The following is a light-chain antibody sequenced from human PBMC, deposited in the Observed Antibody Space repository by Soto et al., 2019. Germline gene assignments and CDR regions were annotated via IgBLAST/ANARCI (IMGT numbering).Light chain of an antibody. Sequence: LSQSPGTLSLSQGERATLSCRASQSVSSSYLAWYQQKPGQAPRLLIYGASSRATGIPDRFSGSGSGTDFTLTISRLEPEDFAVYYCQQYGSSPRTFGQGTIVDVK. CDR3: QQYGSSPRT. CDR1: QSVSSSY. J-gene: IGKJ1*01. CDR2: GAS. V-gene: IGKV3-20*01.